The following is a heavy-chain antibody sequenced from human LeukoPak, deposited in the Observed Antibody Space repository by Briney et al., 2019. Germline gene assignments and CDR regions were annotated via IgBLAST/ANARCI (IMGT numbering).Heavy chain of an antibody. CDR3: ARDAPMITFGGVIAPDY. J-gene: IGHJ4*02. CDR1: GYTFTGYY. CDR2: INPNSGGT. Sequence: ASVKVSCKASGYTFTGYYMHWVRQAPGQGLEWMGWINPNSGGTNYAQKFQGRVTMTRDTSISTAYMELSRPRSDDTAVYYCARDAPMITFGGVIAPDYWGQGTLVTVSS. V-gene: IGHV1-2*02. D-gene: IGHD3-16*02.